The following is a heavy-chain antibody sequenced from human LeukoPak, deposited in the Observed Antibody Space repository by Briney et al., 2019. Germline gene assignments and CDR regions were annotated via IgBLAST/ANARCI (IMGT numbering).Heavy chain of an antibody. CDR3: ARANWGKFDY. Sequence: SQTLSLTCTVSGGSISSGGYYWSWIRQPPGKGLEWIGYIYHSGSTYYNPSLKSRVTISVDRSKNQFSLKLSSVTAADTAVYYCARANWGKFDYWGQGTLVTVSS. CDR2: IYHSGST. CDR1: GGSISSGGYY. V-gene: IGHV4-30-2*01. J-gene: IGHJ4*02. D-gene: IGHD7-27*01.